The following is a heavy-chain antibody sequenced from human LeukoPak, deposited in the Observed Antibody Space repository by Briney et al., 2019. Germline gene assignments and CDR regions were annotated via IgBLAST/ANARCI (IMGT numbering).Heavy chain of an antibody. CDR3: ARGRGTTMVRGVITNYFDL. Sequence: ASVKVSCKASRYTFTAHFIHWVRQAPGQGLEWMGCIDPNRGGTNYAQKFLGSVTMTGDTSINTAFMELSRLRSDDTAIYYCARGRGTTMVRGVITNYFDLWGRGSLVTVSS. CDR1: RYTFTAHF. CDR2: IDPNRGGT. D-gene: IGHD3-10*01. V-gene: IGHV1-2*02. J-gene: IGHJ2*01.